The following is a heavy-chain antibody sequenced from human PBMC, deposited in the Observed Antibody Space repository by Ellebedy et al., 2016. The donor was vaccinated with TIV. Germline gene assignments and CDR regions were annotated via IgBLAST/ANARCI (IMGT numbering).Heavy chain of an antibody. CDR3: ARAIYGASYL. J-gene: IGHJ2*01. V-gene: IGHV3-7*01. Sequence: GESLKISCTASGFTLTNYWMTWVRQAPGRGLEWVANINEDGTKKHFVDSARGRFNISRDDAGNSLYLQMSSLGGEDTAVYYCARAIYGASYLWGRGTLVTVSS. D-gene: IGHD4-17*01. CDR1: GFTLTNYW. CDR2: INEDGTKK.